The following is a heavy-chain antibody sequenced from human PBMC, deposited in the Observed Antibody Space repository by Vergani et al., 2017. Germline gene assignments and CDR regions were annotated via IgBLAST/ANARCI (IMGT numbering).Heavy chain of an antibody. Sequence: QVQLQESGPGLVKPSETLSLTCTVSGGSISSYYWSWIRQPPGKGLEWIEYIYYSGSTNYNPSLKSRVTISVDTSKNQFSLKLSSVTAAVTAVYYCARFSYSSSSTFDYWGQGTLVTVSS. CDR1: GGSISSYY. D-gene: IGHD6-6*01. CDR3: ARFSYSSSSTFDY. J-gene: IGHJ4*02. CDR2: IYYSGST. V-gene: IGHV4-59*01.